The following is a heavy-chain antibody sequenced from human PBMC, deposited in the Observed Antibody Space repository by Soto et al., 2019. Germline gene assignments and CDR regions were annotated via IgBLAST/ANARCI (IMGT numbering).Heavy chain of an antibody. V-gene: IGHV3-15*07. CDR3: TTAHPLYLEGTCYDM. Sequence: WGSLRLSCAASGFIFSNAWMTWVRQAPGKGLEWVGRIKSKVDGGTTDYAAPVKGRFTISRDDSKNTVYLQLTSLNTETRAVYSCTTAHPLYLEGTCYDMWGEGTLVT. CDR1: GFIFSNAW. CDR2: IKSKVDGGTT. J-gene: IGHJ4*02. D-gene: IGHD3-16*02.